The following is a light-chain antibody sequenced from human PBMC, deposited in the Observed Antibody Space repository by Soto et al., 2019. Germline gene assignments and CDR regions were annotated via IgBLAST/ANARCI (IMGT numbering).Light chain of an antibody. J-gene: IGLJ1*01. CDR3: ASWDDNLNAFV. V-gene: IGLV1-44*01. CDR2: SNN. Sequence: QPVRNQPPSGYGTPGQRVTIFCSRRNSNIGSNSVIWHQHLPGTAPELLIYSNNQRPSGVPDRFSGSKSGTSASLAISGLQSXDEADYYCASWDDNLNAFVFGTGTKVTVL. CDR1: NSNIGSNS.